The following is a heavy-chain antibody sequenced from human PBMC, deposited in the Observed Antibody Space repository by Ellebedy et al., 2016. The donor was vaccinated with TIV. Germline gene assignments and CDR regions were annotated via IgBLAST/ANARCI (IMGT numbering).Heavy chain of an antibody. J-gene: IGHJ5*02. V-gene: IGHV4-38-2*01. CDR3: ARVNLSADRVGPWFDP. CDR2: IYHSGSS. D-gene: IGHD1-26*01. Sequence: MPSETLSLTCGVSGSSISRGYYWGWIRQPPGKGLESIGSIYHSGSSYYNPSLESRVTISLDSSKNQFSLKLTSVTAADTAVYYCARVNLSADRVGPWFDPWGQGTLVTVSS. CDR1: GSSISRGYY.